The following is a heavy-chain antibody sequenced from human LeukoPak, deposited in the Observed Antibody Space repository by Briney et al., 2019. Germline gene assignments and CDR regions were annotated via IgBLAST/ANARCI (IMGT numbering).Heavy chain of an antibody. J-gene: IGHJ4*02. CDR2: IIPIFGTA. CDR3: ARGAVAVPLAFDY. V-gene: IGHV1-69*05. Sequence: SVKVSCKASGGTFSSYAISWVRQAPGQGLEWMGGIIPIFGTANYAQKFQGRVTITTDESTSTAYMELSSLRSEDTAVYYCARGAVAVPLAFDYWGQGTLVTVSS. CDR1: GGTFSSYA. D-gene: IGHD6-19*01.